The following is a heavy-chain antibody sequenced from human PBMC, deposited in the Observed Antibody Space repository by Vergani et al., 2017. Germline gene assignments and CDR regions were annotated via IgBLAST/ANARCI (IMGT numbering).Heavy chain of an antibody. D-gene: IGHD1-20*01. J-gene: IGHJ4*01. Sequence: EVQLLESGGDLVQPGGSLRLSCTASGFIFSTYAMSWVRQAPGKGLEWVSGISASGAPTYHAESVKGRVTISRDNSKNTLYLQMNSMRVEDTAVYYFARAYGRYDWFDYWGQRTLVTVSS. CDR3: ARAYGRYDWFDY. V-gene: IGHV3-23*01. CDR2: ISASGAPT. CDR1: GFIFSTYA.